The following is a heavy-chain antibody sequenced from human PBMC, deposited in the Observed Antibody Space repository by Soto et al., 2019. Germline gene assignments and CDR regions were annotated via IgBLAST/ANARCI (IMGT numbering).Heavy chain of an antibody. CDR3: ARSWFGHQVHWFDS. V-gene: IGHV4-30-4*01. J-gene: IGHJ5*01. CDR1: GGSISSGDYY. Sequence: PSETLSLTCAVSGGSISSGDYYWSWIRQPPGKGLEWIGYIYYSGSTYYNPSLKSRVTISVDTSKNQFSLHLNSVTLEDTAVYYCARSWFGHQVHWFDSWGQGTLVTVSS. D-gene: IGHD3-16*01. CDR2: IYYSGST.